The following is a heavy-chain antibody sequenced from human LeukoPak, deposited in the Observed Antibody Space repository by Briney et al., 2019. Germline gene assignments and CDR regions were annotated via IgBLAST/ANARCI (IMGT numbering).Heavy chain of an antibody. J-gene: IGHJ4*02. CDR1: GGSISSGGYY. V-gene: IGHV4-31*03. Sequence: SETLSLTCTVSGGSISSGGYYWSWIRQHPGKGLEWIGYIYYSGSTYYNPSLKSRVTISVDTSKNQFSLKLSSVTAADTAVYYCARNGYSSGFDYWGQGTLVTVSS. CDR3: ARNGYSSGFDY. CDR2: IYYSGST. D-gene: IGHD6-19*01.